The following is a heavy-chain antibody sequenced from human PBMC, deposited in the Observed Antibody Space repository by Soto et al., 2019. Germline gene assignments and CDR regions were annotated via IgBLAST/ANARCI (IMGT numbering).Heavy chain of an antibody. CDR1: GGSISSSSYY. D-gene: IGHD1-26*01. J-gene: IGHJ4*02. V-gene: IGHV4-39*01. CDR2: IYYSGST. Sequence: QLQLQESGPGLVKPSETLSLTCTVSGGSISSSSYYWGWIRQPPGKGLEWIGSIYYSGSTYYNPSLKSRVTISVDTSKNQFSLKLSSVTAADTAVYYCARHGGHGGGSYSRAKFDYWGQGTLVTVSS. CDR3: ARHGGHGGGSYSRAKFDY.